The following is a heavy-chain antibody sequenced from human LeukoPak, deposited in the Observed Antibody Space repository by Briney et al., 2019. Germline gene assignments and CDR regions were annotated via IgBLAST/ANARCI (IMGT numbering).Heavy chain of an antibody. D-gene: IGHD6-13*01. CDR1: GFTFSSYS. CDR2: ISSSSSTI. V-gene: IGHV3-48*01. CDR3: ARENWGSSWYQIVRNYMDV. Sequence: PGGSLRLSCAASGFTFSSYSMNWVRQAPGKGLEWVSYISSSSSTIYYADSVKGRFTISRDNAKNSLYLQMNSLRAEDTAVYYCARENWGSSWYQIVRNYMDVWGKGTTVTVSS. J-gene: IGHJ6*03.